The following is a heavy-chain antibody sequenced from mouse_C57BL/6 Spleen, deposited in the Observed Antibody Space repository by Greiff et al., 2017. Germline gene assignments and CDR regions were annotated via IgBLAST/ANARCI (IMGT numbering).Heavy chain of an antibody. Sequence: QVQLQQSGAELVKPGASVKMSCKASGYTFTSYWITWVKQRPGQGLEWIGDIYPGSGSTNYNEKFKSKATLTVDTSSSTAYMQLSSLTSEDSAVYYCARWVVAKDWYFDVWGTGTTVTVSS. CDR2: IYPGSGST. J-gene: IGHJ1*03. CDR1: GYTFTSYW. V-gene: IGHV1-55*01. CDR3: ARWVVAKDWYFDV. D-gene: IGHD1-1*01.